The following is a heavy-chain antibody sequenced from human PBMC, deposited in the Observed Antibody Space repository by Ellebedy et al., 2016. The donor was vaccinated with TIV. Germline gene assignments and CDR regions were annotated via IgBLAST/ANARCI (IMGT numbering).Heavy chain of an antibody. CDR3: AKDVMVYAHAEYFQH. Sequence: GESLKISCAASGFTFSSYAMSWVRQAPGKGLEWVSAISGSGGSTYYADSVKGRFTISRDNSKNTLYLQMHSLRAEDTAVYYYAKDVMVYAHAEYFQHWGQGTLVTVSS. CDR2: ISGSGGST. D-gene: IGHD2-8*01. CDR1: GFTFSSYA. V-gene: IGHV3-23*01. J-gene: IGHJ1*01.